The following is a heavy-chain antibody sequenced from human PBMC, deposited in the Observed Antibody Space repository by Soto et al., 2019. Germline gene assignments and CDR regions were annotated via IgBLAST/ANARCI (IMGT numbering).Heavy chain of an antibody. Sequence: GGSLRLSCAASGFTFSSYGMHWVRQAPGKGLEWVAVISYDGSNKYYADSVKGRFTISRDNSKNTLYLQMNSLRAEDTAVYYCAKRADYDSSGWRSWYFDYWGQGTLVTVSS. J-gene: IGHJ4*02. CDR2: ISYDGSNK. CDR3: AKRADYDSSGWRSWYFDY. CDR1: GFTFSSYG. V-gene: IGHV3-30*18. D-gene: IGHD3-22*01.